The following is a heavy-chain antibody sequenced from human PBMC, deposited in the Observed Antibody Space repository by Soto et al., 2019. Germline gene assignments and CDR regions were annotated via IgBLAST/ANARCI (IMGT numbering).Heavy chain of an antibody. J-gene: IGHJ4*02. V-gene: IGHV1-69*01. Sequence: QVQLVQSGAEVQKPGSSVKVSCKASGGIFSTYAISWLRQAPGQGLEWMGGIIPIFGTPNYAQRFQGRVTITAEQSTSTAYMELSRLTSEDTAVYYCARDRDDYGSGNYYNRIDFWGQGTLVTVSS. CDR3: ARDRDDYGSGNYYNRIDF. D-gene: IGHD3-10*01. CDR1: GGIFSTYA. CDR2: IIPIFGTP.